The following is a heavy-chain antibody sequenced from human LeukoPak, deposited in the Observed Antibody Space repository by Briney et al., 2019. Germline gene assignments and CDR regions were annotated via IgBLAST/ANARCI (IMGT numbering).Heavy chain of an antibody. V-gene: IGHV3-30-3*01. Sequence: PGGSLRLSCTASGFTFSSYSLYWVRQAPGKGLECVAVISYHESNKYYADSVKGRFTISRDNSKDTLFLQMNSLRAEDTAVYYCPRNVESAYYDFGDGMDVWGQGTTVTVSS. D-gene: IGHD3-3*01. CDR1: GFTFSSYS. CDR2: ISYHESNK. CDR3: PRNVESAYYDFGDGMDV. J-gene: IGHJ6*02.